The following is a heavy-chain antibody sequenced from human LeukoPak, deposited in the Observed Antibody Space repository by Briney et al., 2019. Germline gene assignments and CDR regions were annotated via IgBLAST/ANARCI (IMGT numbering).Heavy chain of an antibody. V-gene: IGHV3-23*01. CDR3: ARSPPGGYGDYH. J-gene: IGHJ5*02. CDR1: GFTFSSYA. D-gene: IGHD4-17*01. Sequence: GGSLRLSCAASGFTFSSYAMSWVRQAPGKGVEWVSAISGSGGSTYYADPVKGQFTISRDNSKNPLYPQMNRLRAEDTAVYYCARSPPGGYGDYHWGQGTLVTVSS. CDR2: ISGSGGST.